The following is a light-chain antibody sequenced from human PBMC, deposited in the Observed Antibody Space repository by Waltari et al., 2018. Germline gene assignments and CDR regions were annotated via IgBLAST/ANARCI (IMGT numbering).Light chain of an antibody. CDR1: QSISSF. CDR2: DAS. V-gene: IGKV3-11*01. CDR3: QDRSSWPPEFT. Sequence: EIVLTQSPATLSLSPGERATLSCRASQSISSFLAWYQQKPGQAPRLLIYDASNRATGSPARFGGSGSETDFTLTISSLEPEDFAVYYCQDRSSWPPEFTFGPGTKVYIK. J-gene: IGKJ3*01.